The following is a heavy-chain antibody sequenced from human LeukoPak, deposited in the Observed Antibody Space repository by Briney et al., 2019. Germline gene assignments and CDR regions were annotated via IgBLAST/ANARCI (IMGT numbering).Heavy chain of an antibody. Sequence: PSETLSLTCTVSGGSISSYYWSWIRQPAGKGLEWIGRIYTSGSTNYNPSLKSRVTISLDTSKNQFSLRLSSVTAADTAVYYCARHEPGAYSYGPFDYWGQGTLVTVSS. CDR1: GGSISSYY. J-gene: IGHJ4*02. V-gene: IGHV4-4*07. CDR3: ARHEPGAYSYGPFDY. CDR2: IYTSGST. D-gene: IGHD5-18*01.